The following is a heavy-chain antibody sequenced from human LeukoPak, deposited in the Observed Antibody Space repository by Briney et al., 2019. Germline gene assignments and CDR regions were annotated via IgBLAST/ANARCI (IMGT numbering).Heavy chain of an antibody. CDR3: ASLLSMYSSSWYPRSSWFDP. Sequence: GGSLRLSCAASGFTFSSHAMHWVRQAPGKGLEWVAVISYDGSNKYYADSVKGRFTISRDNSKNTLYLQMNSLRAEDTAVYYCASLLSMYSSSWYPRSSWFDPWGQGTLVTVSS. V-gene: IGHV3-30-3*01. J-gene: IGHJ5*02. CDR2: ISYDGSNK. D-gene: IGHD6-13*01. CDR1: GFTFSSHA.